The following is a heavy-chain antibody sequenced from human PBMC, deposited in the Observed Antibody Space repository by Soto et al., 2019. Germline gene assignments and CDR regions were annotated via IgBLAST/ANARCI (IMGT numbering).Heavy chain of an antibody. D-gene: IGHD1-1*01. J-gene: IGHJ3*02. V-gene: IGHV3-48*01. CDR1: GFTFSSYS. Sequence: QPGGSLRLSCAASGFTFSSYSMNWVRQAPGKGLEWVSYISSSSSTIYYADSVKGRFTISRDNAKNSLYLQMNSLRAEDTAVYYCAREWKAFDIWGQGTMVTVSS. CDR3: AREWKAFDI. CDR2: ISSSSSTI.